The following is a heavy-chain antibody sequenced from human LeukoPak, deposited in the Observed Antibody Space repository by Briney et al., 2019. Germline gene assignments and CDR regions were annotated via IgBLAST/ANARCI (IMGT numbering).Heavy chain of an antibody. Sequence: GGSLRLSCAVSGVMFRNYWMSWVRQAPGKGLEWAANIDKEGNERSYVASVKGRFTISRDNAKNSLYLQMNSLGAEDTAMYYCALYCSGANCHDAFDIWGQGTMVTVSS. CDR1: GVMFRNYW. CDR2: IDKEGNER. V-gene: IGHV3-7*03. CDR3: ALYCSGANCHDAFDI. J-gene: IGHJ3*02. D-gene: IGHD2-15*01.